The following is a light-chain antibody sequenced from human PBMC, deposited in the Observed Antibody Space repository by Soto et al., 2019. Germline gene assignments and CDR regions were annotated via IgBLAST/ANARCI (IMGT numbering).Light chain of an antibody. CDR2: LNSDGSH. CDR1: SGHSSYA. V-gene: IGLV4-69*01. Sequence: HLVLTQSPSASASLGASVKLTCTLSSGHSSYAIAWHQQQPEKGPRYLMKLNSDGSHSKGDGIPDRFSGSSSGAERYLTISGLQSEDEADYYCQTWGTGIVVFGGGTKLTVL. J-gene: IGLJ2*01. CDR3: QTWGTGIVV.